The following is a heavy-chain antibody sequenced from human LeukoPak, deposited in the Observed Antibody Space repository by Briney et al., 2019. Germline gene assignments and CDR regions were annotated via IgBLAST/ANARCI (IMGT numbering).Heavy chain of an antibody. D-gene: IGHD4-17*01. J-gene: IGHJ4*02. Sequence: PGGSLRLSCAASGFNFSSYGFHWVRQAPGKGLEWVAFIPYDGSNKYYADSVKGRFTLSRDNSKSTLYLQMHSLRDEDTAVYFCAKDLAYGTDYWGQGTLVTVSS. CDR1: GFNFSSYG. CDR2: IPYDGSNK. CDR3: AKDLAYGTDY. V-gene: IGHV3-30*02.